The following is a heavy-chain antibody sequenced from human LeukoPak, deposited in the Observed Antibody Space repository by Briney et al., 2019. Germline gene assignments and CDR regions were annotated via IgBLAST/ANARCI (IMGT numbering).Heavy chain of an antibody. V-gene: IGHV3-9*01. CDR2: ISWNSGSM. J-gene: IGHJ4*02. CDR1: GFTFDDYA. D-gene: IGHD6-13*01. Sequence: GGSLRLSCAASGFTFDDYAMHWVRQAPGKGLEWVSGISWNSGSMDYADSVKGRFTISRDNSKNTLYLQMNSLRGDDTAIYYCARELAAWGQGTLVTVSS. CDR3: ARELAA.